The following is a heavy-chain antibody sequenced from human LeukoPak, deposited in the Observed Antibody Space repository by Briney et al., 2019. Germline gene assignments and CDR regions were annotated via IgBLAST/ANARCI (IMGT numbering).Heavy chain of an antibody. J-gene: IGHJ6*03. CDR1: GFTFSSYA. V-gene: IGHV3-30*04. CDR3: AKSSHDFWSGYYFHYYYYMDV. Sequence: PGGSLRLSCAASGFTFSSYAMHWVRQAPGKGLEWVALISYDGSNKYYADSVKGRFTISRDNSKNTLYLQMNSLRAEDTAVYYCAKSSHDFWSGYYFHYYYYMDVWGKGTTVTVSS. CDR2: ISYDGSNK. D-gene: IGHD3-3*01.